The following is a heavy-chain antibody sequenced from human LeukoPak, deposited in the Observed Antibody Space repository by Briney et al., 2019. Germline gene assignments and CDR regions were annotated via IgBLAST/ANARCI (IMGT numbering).Heavy chain of an antibody. CDR2: IRYDGSNI. CDR1: GFTFSNYG. J-gene: IGHJ3*01. D-gene: IGHD3-22*01. Sequence: QPGGSLRLSCAASGFTFSNYGMHWVRQAPGKGLEWVAFIRYDGSNIKYADSVQDRFTISRDNSKNTLNLQMTSLRAEDTAVYYCAKDLSGIVVLIGAFDVWGQGTMVTVSS. CDR3: AKDLSGIVVLIGAFDV. V-gene: IGHV3-30*02.